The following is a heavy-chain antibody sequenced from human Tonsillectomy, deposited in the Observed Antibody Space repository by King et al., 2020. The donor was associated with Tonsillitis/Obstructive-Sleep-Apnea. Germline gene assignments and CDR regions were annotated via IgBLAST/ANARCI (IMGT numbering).Heavy chain of an antibody. J-gene: IGHJ3*02. Sequence: VQLQQWGAGLLKPSETLSLTCAVYGGSFSGYYWSWIRQPPGKGLEWIGEIDHSGSSNYNPSLKSRITISAETSKTHFSLKLSSVTAADTAVYYCAREITTKTFDIWGQGTMVTVSS. CDR3: AREITTKTFDI. CDR1: GGSFSGYY. CDR2: IDHSGSS. D-gene: IGHD3-3*01. V-gene: IGHV4-34*01.